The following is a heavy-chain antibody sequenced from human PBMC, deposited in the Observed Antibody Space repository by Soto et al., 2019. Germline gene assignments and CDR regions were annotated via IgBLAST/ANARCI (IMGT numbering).Heavy chain of an antibody. CDR1: GGTFSSYA. D-gene: IGHD2-15*01. J-gene: IGHJ6*02. V-gene: IGHV1-69*01. CDR3: ARGGYRPPHSDYGMDV. Sequence: QVQLVQSGAEVKKPGSSVKVSCKASGGTFSSYAISWVRQAPGQGLEWMGGIIPIFGTANYAQKFQGRVTSTVDESKSTAYKELISLRSEDTAVYYCARGGYRPPHSDYGMDVCGQGTTVTVSS. CDR2: IIPIFGTA.